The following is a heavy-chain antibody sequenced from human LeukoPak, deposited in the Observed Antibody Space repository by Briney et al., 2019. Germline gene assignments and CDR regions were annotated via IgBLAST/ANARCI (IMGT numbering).Heavy chain of an antibody. CDR2: IIPILGIA. CDR3: ARDMVPAAIDVVRFDP. CDR1: GGTFSSYT. Sequence: SSVKLSCKASGGTFSSYTISWVRQAPGQGLEWMGRIIPILGIANYAQKFQGRVTITADKSTSTAYMELSSLRSEDTAVYYCARDMVPAAIDVVRFDPWGQGTLVTVSS. J-gene: IGHJ5*02. V-gene: IGHV1-69*04. D-gene: IGHD2-2*02.